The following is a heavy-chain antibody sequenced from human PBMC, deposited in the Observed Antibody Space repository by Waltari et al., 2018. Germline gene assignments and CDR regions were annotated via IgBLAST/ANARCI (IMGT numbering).Heavy chain of an antibody. CDR2: INHSGST. J-gene: IGHJ4*02. D-gene: IGHD3-9*01. CDR1: GGSFSGYY. Sequence: QVQLQQWGAGLLKPSETLSLTCAVYGGSFSGYYWSWIRQPPGKGLEWIGEINHSGSTNYNPSLKSLVTISVDTSNNQFSLKLSSVTAADTAVYYCARGYYDILTGYYRPQGYFDYWGQGTLVTVSS. CDR3: ARGYYDILTGYYRPQGYFDY. V-gene: IGHV4-34*01.